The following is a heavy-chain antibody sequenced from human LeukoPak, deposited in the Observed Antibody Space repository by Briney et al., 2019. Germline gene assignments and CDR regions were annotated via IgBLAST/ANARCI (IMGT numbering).Heavy chain of an antibody. CDR2: ISSSGSTI. D-gene: IGHD3-3*01. V-gene: IGHV3-11*04. CDR3: ARDSRRQYYDFWSGYSVEPTYYFDY. CDR1: GFTFSDYY. Sequence: GGSLRLSCAASGFTFSDYYMSWIRQAPGKGLEWVSYISSSGSTIYYADSVKGRFTISRDNAKNSLYLQMNSLRAEDTAVYYCARDSRRQYYDFWSGYSVEPTYYFDYWGQGTLVTVSS. J-gene: IGHJ4*02.